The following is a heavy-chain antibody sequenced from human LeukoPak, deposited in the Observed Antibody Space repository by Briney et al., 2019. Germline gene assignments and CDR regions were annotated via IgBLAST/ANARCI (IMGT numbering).Heavy chain of an antibody. Sequence: PSETLSLTCTVSGDSISSSSSYWGCIRQPPGEGLEWIGSIYYSGSTYYNTSPKSRVTISVDTSKNQFSLRLNSVTAADTAVYYCARIQLSYYMDVWGKGTTVTVSS. CDR3: ARIQLSYYMDV. J-gene: IGHJ6*03. V-gene: IGHV4-39*01. D-gene: IGHD2/OR15-2a*01. CDR1: GDSISSSSSY. CDR2: IYYSGST.